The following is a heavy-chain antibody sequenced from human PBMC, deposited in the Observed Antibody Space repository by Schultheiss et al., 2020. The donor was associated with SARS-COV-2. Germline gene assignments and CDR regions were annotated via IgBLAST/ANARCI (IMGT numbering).Heavy chain of an antibody. CDR2: IDHSGST. J-gene: IGHJ4*02. CDR1: DGSFSDYY. V-gene: IGHV4-34*01. Sequence: SETLSLTCAVYDGSFSDYYWSWIRQPPGKGLEWIGEIDHSGSTNYNPSLKSRVTISVDTSKNQFSLKLSSVTAADTAVYYCATGRRVYYYDSSGSFDYWGQGTLVTVSS. D-gene: IGHD3-22*01. CDR3: ATGRRVYYYDSSGSFDY.